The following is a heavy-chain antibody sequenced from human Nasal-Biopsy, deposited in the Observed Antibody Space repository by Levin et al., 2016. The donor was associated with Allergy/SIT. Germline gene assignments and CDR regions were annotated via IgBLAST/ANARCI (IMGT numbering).Heavy chain of an antibody. Sequence: SVKVSCKASGGTLSNYGIHWVRQAPGQGLEWMGGIIPLFGTRMYAQMFQGRVTLTADESTNTAFMDLSSLRPDDTAVYYCATSPYRLRELQGDLNNWGQGTLVTASS. CDR3: ATSPYRLRELQGDLNN. CDR1: GGTLSNYG. V-gene: IGHV1-69*13. D-gene: IGHD3-16*01. CDR2: IIPLFGTR. J-gene: IGHJ4*02.